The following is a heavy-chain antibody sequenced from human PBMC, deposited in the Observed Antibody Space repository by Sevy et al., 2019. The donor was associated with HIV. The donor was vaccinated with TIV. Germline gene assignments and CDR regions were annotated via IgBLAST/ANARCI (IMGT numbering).Heavy chain of an antibody. CDR2: IRSTAYGGTT. CDR3: TRHPYYDSSAYYYDH. J-gene: IGHJ4*02. CDR1: GFTFGDYA. Sequence: GGSLRLSCTASGFTFGDYAMSWFRQAPGKGLEWVGFIRSTAYGGTTEYAASVKGRFTISRDDSKSIAYLRMNSLKTEDTAVYYCTRHPYYDSSAYYYDHWGQGTLVTVSS. V-gene: IGHV3-49*03. D-gene: IGHD3-22*01.